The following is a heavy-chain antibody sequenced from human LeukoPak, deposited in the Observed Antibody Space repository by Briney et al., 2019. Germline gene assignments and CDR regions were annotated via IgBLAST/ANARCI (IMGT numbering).Heavy chain of an antibody. V-gene: IGHV3-23*01. Sequence: GGSLRPSCSASGFAFSIFAMTWVRHLPGKGLDWVSTISGNGHQTYYGDSVKGRFSVSRDNSKNILYLQMDSLRADDSALYYCAKDANYYDSSGFFIPFDYWGQGTLVTVSS. CDR2: ISGNGHQT. D-gene: IGHD3-22*01. CDR1: GFAFSIFA. J-gene: IGHJ4*02. CDR3: AKDANYYDSSGFFIPFDY.